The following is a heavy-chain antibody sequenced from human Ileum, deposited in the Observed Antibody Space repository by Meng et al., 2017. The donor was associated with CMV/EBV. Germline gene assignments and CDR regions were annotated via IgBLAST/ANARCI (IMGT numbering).Heavy chain of an antibody. CDR2: ISSNADYI. D-gene: IGHD1-14*01. V-gene: IGHV3-21*01. Sequence: LLCAASGFLFGADTMNWVRQAPGRGLEWVSSISSNADYIYYAASVRGRFTISRDNAGNSVFLQMNNLRADDTAVYFCARGLTTSFANSWGQGTLVTVSS. CDR3: ARGLTTSFANS. J-gene: IGHJ5*02. CDR1: GFLFGADT.